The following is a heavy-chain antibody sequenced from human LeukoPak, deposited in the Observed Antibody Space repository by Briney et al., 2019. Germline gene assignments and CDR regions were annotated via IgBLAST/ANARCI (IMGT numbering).Heavy chain of an antibody. V-gene: IGHV3-15*01. CDR1: GFTFTNAW. CDR2: LKSKADGGTA. D-gene: IGHD1-14*01. CDR3: TTGPVLTPRFDY. Sequence: GGSLRLSCAASGFTFTNAWMSWVRQAPGKGLEWVGRLKSKADGGTAEFAAPVKGRFTISRDDSKDTLYLQMSSLETEDTAVYYCTTGPVLTPRFDYWGQGTLVTVSS. J-gene: IGHJ4*02.